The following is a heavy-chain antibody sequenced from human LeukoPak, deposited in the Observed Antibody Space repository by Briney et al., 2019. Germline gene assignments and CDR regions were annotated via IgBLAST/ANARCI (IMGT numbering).Heavy chain of an antibody. D-gene: IGHD3-3*01. Sequence: SETLSLTCTVSGGSISSYYWSWIRQPPGKGLEWIGDIYYSGSTNYNPSLKSRVTISVDTSKNQFSLKLSSVTAADTAVYYCARAYYDFWSGYYSPDAFDIWGQGTMVAVSS. V-gene: IGHV4-59*01. J-gene: IGHJ3*02. CDR3: ARAYYDFWSGYYSPDAFDI. CDR2: IYYSGST. CDR1: GGSISSYY.